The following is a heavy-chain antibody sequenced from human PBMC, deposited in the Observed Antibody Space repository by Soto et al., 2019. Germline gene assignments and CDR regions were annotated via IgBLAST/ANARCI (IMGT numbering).Heavy chain of an antibody. CDR2: ISSSSSYI. Sequence: GGSLRLSCAASGFTFSSYSMNWVRQAPGKGLEWVSSISSSSSYIYYADSVKGRFTISRDNAKNSLYLQMNSLRAEDTAVYYCARDLGLGAAARFSDYYYGMDVWGQGTTVTVSS. V-gene: IGHV3-21*04. D-gene: IGHD1-26*01. J-gene: IGHJ6*02. CDR1: GFTFSSYS. CDR3: ARDLGLGAAARFSDYYYGMDV.